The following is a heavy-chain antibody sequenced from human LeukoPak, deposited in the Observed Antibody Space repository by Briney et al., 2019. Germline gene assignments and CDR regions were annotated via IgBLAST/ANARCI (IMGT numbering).Heavy chain of an antibody. V-gene: IGHV3-30*02. J-gene: IGHJ4*02. CDR2: IRYDGSNK. D-gene: IGHD6-13*01. CDR3: AKDQPYSSSWYSFDY. Sequence: GGSLRLSCAASGFTFSTNGMHWVRQAPGKGLEWVAFIRYDGSNKYYADSVKGRFTISRDNSKNTLYLQMNSLRAEDTDVYYCAKDQPYSSSWYSFDYWGQGTLVTVSS. CDR1: GFTFSTNG.